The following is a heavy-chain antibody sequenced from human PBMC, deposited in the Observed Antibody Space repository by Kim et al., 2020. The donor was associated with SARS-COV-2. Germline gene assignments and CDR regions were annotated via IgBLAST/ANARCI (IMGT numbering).Heavy chain of an antibody. V-gene: IGHV4-31*02. Sequence: SETLSLTCNVSGGSINSGFYYWSWIRQHPGRGLEWLGSIYYTGTTHYNPSLKSRIGISIDKSEKQFSLNLNSVTAADTAIYYCARGWRDIVVKILPIYF. CDR1: GGSINSGFYY. D-gene: IGHD2-21*01. CDR3: ARGWRDIVVKILPIYF. CDR2: IYYTGTT. J-gene: IGHJ1*01.